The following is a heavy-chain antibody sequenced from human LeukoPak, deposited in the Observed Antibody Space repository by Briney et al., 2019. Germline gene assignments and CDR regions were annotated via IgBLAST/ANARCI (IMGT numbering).Heavy chain of an antibody. J-gene: IGHJ3*02. CDR1: GYNFTKYW. CDR2: IYPGDSDT. Sequence: GESLKISCKGSGYNFTKYWIAWVRQMPGRGLEWMGIIYPGDSDTRYSPSFQGQVTISADKSITTAYLQWNSLKASDTAMYYCARPDDYGGKPSAFDIWGQGTMVTVSS. V-gene: IGHV5-51*01. CDR3: ARPDDYGGKPSAFDI. D-gene: IGHD4-23*01.